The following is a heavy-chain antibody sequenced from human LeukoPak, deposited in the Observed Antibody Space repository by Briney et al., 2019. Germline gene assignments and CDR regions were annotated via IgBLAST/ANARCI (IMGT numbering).Heavy chain of an antibody. CDR1: GLTFGDYA. J-gene: IGHJ6*03. D-gene: IGHD6-13*01. Sequence: GGSLRLFCAASGLTFGDYAMSWVRQAPGKGLEWVSGINWNGGSTGYADSVKGRFTISRDNAKNSLYLQMNSLRAEDTALYYCASSSWDYYYYMDVWGKGTTVTVSS. CDR2: INWNGGST. CDR3: ASSSWDYYYYMDV. V-gene: IGHV3-20*04.